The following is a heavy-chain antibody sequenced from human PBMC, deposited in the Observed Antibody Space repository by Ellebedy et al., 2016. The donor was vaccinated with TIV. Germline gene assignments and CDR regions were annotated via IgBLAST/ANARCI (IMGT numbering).Heavy chain of an antibody. Sequence: PGGSLRLSCVASGFSFRRYWMSWVRQAPGKGLEWVANIYQDGSNQYSVDSVKGRFTIARDNANKSLFLQMKSLRGEDTAVYYCARRGSYGDYAVQINSWCDRWGRGTLVTVSS. D-gene: IGHD4-17*01. J-gene: IGHJ5*02. CDR3: ARRGSYGDYAVQINSWCDR. CDR2: IYQDGSNQ. CDR1: GFSFRRYW. V-gene: IGHV3-7*01.